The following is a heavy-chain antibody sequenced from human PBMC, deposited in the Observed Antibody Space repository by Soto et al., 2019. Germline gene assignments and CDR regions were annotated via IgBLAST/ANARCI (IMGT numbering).Heavy chain of an antibody. V-gene: IGHV3-9*01. CDR1: GFTFDDHG. CDR3: AKGIMITFGETMRAPDGFDI. CDR2: ISWNSNTL. D-gene: IGHD3-16*01. Sequence: EVQLVESGGGLVQPGRSLRLTCAASGFTFDDHGMHWVRQAPGKGLEWVSGISWNSNTLDYADSVRGRFIISRDNAKNSVSLQMNSLRVEDTALYYCAKGIMITFGETMRAPDGFDIWRQGTTVTVSS. J-gene: IGHJ3*02.